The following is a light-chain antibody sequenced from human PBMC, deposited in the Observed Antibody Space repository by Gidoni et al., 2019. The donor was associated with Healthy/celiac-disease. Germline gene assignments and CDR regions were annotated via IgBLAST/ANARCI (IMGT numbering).Light chain of an antibody. CDR2: DGS. Sequence: EIVLTQSPATLSLSPGERATLSCRASQSVSSYLAWYQQKPGQAPRLLIYDGSNRATGIPARFKGSGSGTDFTLTISSLEPEDFAVYYCQQRSNWPPWTFXQXTKVEIK. J-gene: IGKJ1*01. CDR1: QSVSSY. V-gene: IGKV3-11*01. CDR3: QQRSNWPPWT.